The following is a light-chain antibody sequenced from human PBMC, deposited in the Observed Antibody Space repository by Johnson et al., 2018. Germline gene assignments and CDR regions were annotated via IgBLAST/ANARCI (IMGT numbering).Light chain of an antibody. CDR3: GTWDSSLSAGNA. CDR1: SSNIGNNY. V-gene: IGLV1-51*02. J-gene: IGLJ1*01. CDR2: ENN. Sequence: QSVLTQPLSVSAAPGQKVTISCSGSSSNIGNNYVSWYQQLPGTAPKLLIYENNKRPSGIPDRFSGSKSGTSATLGITGLQTGDAADYYCGTWDSSLSAGNAFGTGTKVTVL.